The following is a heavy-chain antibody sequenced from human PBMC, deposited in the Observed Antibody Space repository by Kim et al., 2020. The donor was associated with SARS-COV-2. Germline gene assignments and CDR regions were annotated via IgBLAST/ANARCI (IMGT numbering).Heavy chain of an antibody. CDR2: ISPSIGNT. Sequence: ASVKVSCKASGYTFTSYSLSWVRQAPGQGLEWMGWISPSIGNTNFAQKLQCRVTLTTDTSTSTAYMELRSLRSDDTAVYYCAISSLPYSPDPRFDYWGQGSLAT. CDR1: GYTFTSYS. J-gene: IGHJ4*02. D-gene: IGHD3-9*01. V-gene: IGHV1-18*01. CDR3: AISSLPYSPDPRFDY.